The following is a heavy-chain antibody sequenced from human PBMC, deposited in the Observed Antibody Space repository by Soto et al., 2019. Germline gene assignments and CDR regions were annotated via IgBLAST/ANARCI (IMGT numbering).Heavy chain of an antibody. CDR1: GGTFSSYA. CDR3: ARDEAVVTPRYYGMDV. Sequence: SGKVSCKSSGGTFSSYAISWVRQARGQGLEWMGGSIPIFGTANYAQKFQGRVTITADKSTSTAYMELSSLRSEDTAVYYCARDEAVVTPRYYGMDVWGQGTTVTVSS. V-gene: IGHV1-69*06. D-gene: IGHD2-21*02. CDR2: SIPIFGTA. J-gene: IGHJ6*02.